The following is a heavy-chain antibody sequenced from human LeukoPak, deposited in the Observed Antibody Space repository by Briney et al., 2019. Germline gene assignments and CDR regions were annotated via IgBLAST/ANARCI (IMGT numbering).Heavy chain of an antibody. Sequence: PGGSLRLSCAASGFTFSSYWMSWVRQAPGKGLEWVANIKQDGSEKYYVDSVKGRFTISRDNAKNSLYLQMNSLRAEDTAVYYCARSIDAAVPGFDYWGQGTLVTVSS. CDR2: IKQDGSEK. V-gene: IGHV3-7*01. CDR3: ARSIDAAVPGFDY. CDR1: GFTFSSYW. D-gene: IGHD2-2*01. J-gene: IGHJ4*02.